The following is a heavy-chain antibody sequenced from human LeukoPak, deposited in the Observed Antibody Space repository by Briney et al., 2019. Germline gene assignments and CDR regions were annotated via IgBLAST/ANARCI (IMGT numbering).Heavy chain of an antibody. Sequence: PGGSLRLSCAASGFTFSSYWMHWVRQAPGKGLVWVSRINSGGSSTSYADSVKGRFTISRDNSKNTLYLQMNSLRAEDTAVYYCAKDPSSSWYSGFDYWGQGTLVTVSS. CDR2: INSGGSST. D-gene: IGHD6-13*01. CDR3: AKDPSSSWYSGFDY. V-gene: IGHV3-74*01. J-gene: IGHJ4*02. CDR1: GFTFSSYW.